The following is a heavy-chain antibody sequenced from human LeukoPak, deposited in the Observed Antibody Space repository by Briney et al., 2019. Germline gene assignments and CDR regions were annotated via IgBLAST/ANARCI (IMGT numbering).Heavy chain of an antibody. Sequence: GGSLRLSCAASGFTFSSYAMSRVRQAPGKGLEWVSAISGSGGSTYYADSVKGRFTISRDNSNHTLSLQMNSLRVEDTAIYYCVKDIQLSTWGLGTMVTVSS. V-gene: IGHV3-23*01. D-gene: IGHD5-24*01. CDR3: VKDIQLST. CDR1: GFTFSSYA. J-gene: IGHJ3*01. CDR2: ISGSGGST.